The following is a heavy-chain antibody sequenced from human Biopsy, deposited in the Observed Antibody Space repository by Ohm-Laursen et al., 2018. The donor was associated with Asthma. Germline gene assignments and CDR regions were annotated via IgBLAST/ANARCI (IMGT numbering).Heavy chain of an antibody. J-gene: IGHJ6*02. Sequence: SLRLSCAASGFTVSTNGMSWVRQPPGKGLEWVSVIYSGGSTYYADSVKGRFTISRDSSKNTLFLQMDSLRAEDTAVYYCARQPIAEPGTTFYYYYGMGVWGQGTTVTVSS. CDR1: GFTVSTNG. V-gene: IGHV3-53*01. D-gene: IGHD6-13*01. CDR2: IYSGGST. CDR3: ARQPIAEPGTTFYYYYGMGV.